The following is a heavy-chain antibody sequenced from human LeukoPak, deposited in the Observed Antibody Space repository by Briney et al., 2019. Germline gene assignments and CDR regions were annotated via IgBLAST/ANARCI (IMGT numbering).Heavy chain of an antibody. CDR1: GGSISSYY. J-gene: IGHJ5*02. CDR2: IYYSGST. D-gene: IGHD3-10*01. V-gene: IGHV4-59*01. CDR3: ARVGYYYGSGSPVGWFDP. Sequence: SETLSLTCTVSGGSISSYYWSWIRQPPGKGLEWIGYIYYSGSTNYNPSLKSRVTISVGTSKNQFSLKLSSVTAADTAVYYCARVGYYYGSGSPVGWFDPWGQGTLVTVSS.